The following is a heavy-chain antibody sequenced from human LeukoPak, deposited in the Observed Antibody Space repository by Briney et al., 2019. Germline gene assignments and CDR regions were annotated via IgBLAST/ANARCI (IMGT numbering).Heavy chain of an antibody. V-gene: IGHV3-21*01. D-gene: IGHD2-2*01. CDR2: ISSSSSYI. CDR1: GFTFSSYS. J-gene: IGHJ4*02. Sequence: PGGSLRLSCAASGFTFSSYSMNWVRQAPGKGLEWVSSISSSSSYIYYADSVKGRFTISRDNAKNSLYLQMNSLRAEDTAVYYRASDLGYCSSTSCSPPLDYWGQGTLVTVSS. CDR3: ASDLGYCSSTSCSPPLDY.